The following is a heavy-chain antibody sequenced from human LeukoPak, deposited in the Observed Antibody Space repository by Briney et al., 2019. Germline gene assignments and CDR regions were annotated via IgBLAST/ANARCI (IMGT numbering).Heavy chain of an antibody. CDR3: ARDRSRSSSWYTPDAFDI. Sequence: GGSLRLSCAASGFTFSSYSMNWVRQAPGKGLEWVSSISSSSSYIYYADSVKGRFTISRDNAKNSLYLQMNSLRAEDTAVYYCARDRSRSSSWYTPDAFDIWGQGTMVTVSS. J-gene: IGHJ3*02. D-gene: IGHD6-13*01. CDR1: GFTFSSYS. V-gene: IGHV3-21*01. CDR2: ISSSSSYI.